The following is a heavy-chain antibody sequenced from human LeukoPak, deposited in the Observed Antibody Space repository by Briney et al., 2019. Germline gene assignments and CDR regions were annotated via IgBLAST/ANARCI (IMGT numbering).Heavy chain of an antibody. V-gene: IGHV3-13*01. Sequence: PGGSLRLSCAASGFTVSSNYMSWVRQATGKGLEWVSAIGTAGDTYYPGSVKGRFTISRENAKNSLYLQVNSLRAGDTAVYYCARDRGAAAGEYYGMDVWGQGTTVTVSS. CDR1: GFTVSSNY. J-gene: IGHJ6*02. D-gene: IGHD6-13*01. CDR3: ARDRGAAAGEYYGMDV. CDR2: IGTAGDT.